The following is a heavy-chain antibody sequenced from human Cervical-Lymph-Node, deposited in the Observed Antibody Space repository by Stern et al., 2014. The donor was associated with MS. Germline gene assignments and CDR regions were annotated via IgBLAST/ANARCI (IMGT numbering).Heavy chain of an antibody. CDR1: GYTFTSYG. CDR3: ARDIWSVGLGGAIGVDY. D-gene: IGHD3-10*01. Sequence: VQLVESGAEVKKPVASVKVSCKASGYTFTSYGISWVRQAPGQGLEWMGWISAYNGNTNYAQKLQGRVTMTTDTSTSTAYMELRSLRSDDTAVYYCARDIWSVGLGGAIGVDYWGQGTLVTVSS. V-gene: IGHV1-18*04. CDR2: ISAYNGNT. J-gene: IGHJ4*02.